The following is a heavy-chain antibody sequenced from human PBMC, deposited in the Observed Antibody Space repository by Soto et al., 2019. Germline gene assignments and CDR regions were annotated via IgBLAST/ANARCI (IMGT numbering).Heavy chain of an antibody. Sequence: QVQLQESGPGLVKPSETLSLTCIVSGGSISSCYWSWIRQPPGKGVEWIGYIYYSGSTNYNPSLKSRVTISVVTSKNQFSLKLSSVTAADTAVYYCARHHPDILTGSYKPYFDYWGQGTLVTVSS. CDR3: ARHHPDILTGSYKPYFDY. CDR2: IYYSGST. CDR1: GGSISSCY. D-gene: IGHD3-9*01. V-gene: IGHV4-59*08. J-gene: IGHJ4*02.